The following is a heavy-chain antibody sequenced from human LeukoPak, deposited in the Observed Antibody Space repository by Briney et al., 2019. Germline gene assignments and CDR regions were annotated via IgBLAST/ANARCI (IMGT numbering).Heavy chain of an antibody. J-gene: IGHJ4*02. D-gene: IGHD6-19*01. CDR1: GFTLSSNY. Sequence: GGSLRLSCAASGFTLSSNYMSWVRQAPGKGLEWVSVIYSGGSTYYADSVKGRFTISRHNSKNTLYLQMNSLRAEDTAVYYCARGYSSGWYYFDYWGQGTLVTVSS. CDR3: ARGYSSGWYYFDY. V-gene: IGHV3-53*04. CDR2: IYSGGST.